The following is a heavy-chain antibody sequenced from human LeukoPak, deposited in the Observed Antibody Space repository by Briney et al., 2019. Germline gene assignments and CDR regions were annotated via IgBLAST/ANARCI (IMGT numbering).Heavy chain of an antibody. CDR2: INRSGST. CDR1: AGSFSGYY. CDR3: ARATDNWNYVDY. Sequence: SETLSLTCAVYAGSFSGYYWSWIRQPPGKGLEWIGEINRSGSTNYNPSLKSRVTISVDTSKNQFSLKLSSVTAADTAVYYCARATDNWNYVDYWGQGTLVTVSS. V-gene: IGHV4-34*01. D-gene: IGHD1-20*01. J-gene: IGHJ4*02.